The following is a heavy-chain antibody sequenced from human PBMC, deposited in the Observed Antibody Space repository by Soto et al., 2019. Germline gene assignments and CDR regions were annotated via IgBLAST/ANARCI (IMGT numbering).Heavy chain of an antibody. D-gene: IGHD3-16*02. CDR3: ARVYYDYIWGSYPLVY. J-gene: IGHJ4*02. Sequence: EVQLVESGGGLVQPGGSLRLSCAASGFTFSSHWMSWVRQAPGKGLEWLASIKQDGSEKHYVGSLKGRFTISRDNAKKSLYLQMNSLIVEDTAVYYCARVYYDYIWGSYPLVYWGQGTLVTVSS. CDR1: GFTFSSHW. CDR2: IKQDGSEK. V-gene: IGHV3-7*01.